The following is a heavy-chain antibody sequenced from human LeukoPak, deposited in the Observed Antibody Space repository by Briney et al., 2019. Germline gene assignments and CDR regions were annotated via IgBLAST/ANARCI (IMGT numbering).Heavy chain of an antibody. D-gene: IGHD4/OR15-4a*01. Sequence: AGGSLRLSCAASGFTFSSHWMYWVRQGPGKGLVWVSRINSDGSSTSYADSVKGRFTISRDNAKNTLYLQMNGLRVEDTAIYYCARGLYGAHVDWGQGTLVTVSA. CDR3: ARGLYGAHVD. J-gene: IGHJ4*02. CDR2: INSDGSST. V-gene: IGHV3-74*01. CDR1: GFTFSSHW.